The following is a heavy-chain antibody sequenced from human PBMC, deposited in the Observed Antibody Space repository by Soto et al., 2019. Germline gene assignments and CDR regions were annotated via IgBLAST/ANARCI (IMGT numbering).Heavy chain of an antibody. CDR3: ARDTYYYDSSRYYNY. CDR2: ISSSSSYI. J-gene: IGHJ4*02. Sequence: GGSLRLSCAASGFTFSSYSMNWVRQAPGKGLEWVSSISSSSSYIYYADSVKGRFTISRDNAKNSLYLQMNSLRAEDTALYYCARDTYYYDSSRYYNYWGQGTLVTVSS. CDR1: GFTFSSYS. V-gene: IGHV3-21*01. D-gene: IGHD3-22*01.